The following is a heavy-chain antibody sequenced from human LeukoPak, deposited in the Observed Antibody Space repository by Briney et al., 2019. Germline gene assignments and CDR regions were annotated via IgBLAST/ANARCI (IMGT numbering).Heavy chain of an antibody. J-gene: IGHJ3*02. CDR3: ATAAASIHDAFDI. V-gene: IGHV4-31*03. D-gene: IGHD6-13*01. CDR1: GGSISSGGSY. Sequence: PSETLSLTCTVSGGSISSGGSYWSWIRQHPGKCLECIVYIYYSGSTYYNPSLKSRVTTSVDTSKNQFSRKLSSVTAADTAVYYCATAAASIHDAFDIWGQGTMVTVSS. CDR2: IYYSGST.